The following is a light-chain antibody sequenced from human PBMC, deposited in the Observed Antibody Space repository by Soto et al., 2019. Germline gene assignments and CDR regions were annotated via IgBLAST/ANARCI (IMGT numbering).Light chain of an antibody. J-gene: IGLJ3*02. CDR2: GNS. CDR3: QSHDSSLSVWV. V-gene: IGLV1-40*01. Sequence: QSVLTQPPSISGAPGQRVTISCTGNNSNIGAGYDVHWYQQLPGTAPKLLIYGNSNRPSGVPDRFSGSKSGTSASLAITGLQAEDEADYCCQSHDSSLSVWVFGGGTKVTVL. CDR1: NSNIGAGYD.